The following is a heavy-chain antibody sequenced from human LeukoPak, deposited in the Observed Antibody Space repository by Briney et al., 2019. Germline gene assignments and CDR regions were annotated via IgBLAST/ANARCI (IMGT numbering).Heavy chain of an antibody. Sequence: GGSLRLSCAASGFTFSSYWMNWARQAPGKGLEWVASINHNGNVNYYVDSVKGRFTISRDNAKNSLYLQMNSLRVDDMAVYYCAMRGGPDYWGQGTLVTLSS. J-gene: IGHJ4*02. D-gene: IGHD2-15*01. V-gene: IGHV3-7*03. CDR1: GFTFSSYW. CDR3: AMRGGPDY. CDR2: INHNGNVN.